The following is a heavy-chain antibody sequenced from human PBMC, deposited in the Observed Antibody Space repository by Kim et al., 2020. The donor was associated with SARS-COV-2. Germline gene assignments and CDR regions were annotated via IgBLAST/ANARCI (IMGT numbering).Heavy chain of an antibody. D-gene: IGHD3-22*01. CDR2: IYYSGST. CDR1: GGSISSSSYY. CDR3: ARHIGYYDSSGETRGGFDP. Sequence: SETLSLTCTVSGGSISSSSYYWGWIRQPPGKGLEWIGSIYYSGSTYYNPSLKSRVTISVDTSKNQFSLKLSSVTAADTAVYYCARHIGYYDSSGETRGGFDPWGQGTLVTVSS. V-gene: IGHV4-39*01. J-gene: IGHJ5*02.